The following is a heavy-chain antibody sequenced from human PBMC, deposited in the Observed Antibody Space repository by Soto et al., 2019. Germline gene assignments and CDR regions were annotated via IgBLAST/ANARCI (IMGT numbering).Heavy chain of an antibody. V-gene: IGHV4-31*03. CDR2: IYHSGTT. CDR3: ARLRGNQLLGWFDP. Sequence: QVQLQESGPGLVKPSQTLSLTCTVPGGSISSGGYYWSWIRQHPGKGLEWIGYIYHSGTTYYNPSLKSRVTISVDTSKNQFSLKLTSVTAADTAVYYCARLRGNQLLGWFDPWGQGTLVTVSS. J-gene: IGHJ5*02. CDR1: GGSISSGGYY. D-gene: IGHD2-2*01.